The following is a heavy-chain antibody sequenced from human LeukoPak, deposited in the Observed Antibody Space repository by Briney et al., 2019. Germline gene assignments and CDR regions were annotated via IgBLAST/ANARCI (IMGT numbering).Heavy chain of an antibody. Sequence: GSLRLSCAASGLTVSSTSMTWVRQAPGKGLEWVANIKQDGSEKYYVDSVKGRFTISRDNAKNSLYLQMNSLRAEDTAVYYCAREVSEGFDFWGQGTLVTVSS. V-gene: IGHV3-7*01. CDR3: AREVSEGFDF. D-gene: IGHD3-22*01. CDR1: GLTVSSTS. CDR2: IKQDGSEK. J-gene: IGHJ4*02.